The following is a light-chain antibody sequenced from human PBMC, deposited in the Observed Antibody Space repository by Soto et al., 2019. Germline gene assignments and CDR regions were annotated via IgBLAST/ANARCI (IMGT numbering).Light chain of an antibody. J-gene: IGKJ4*01. V-gene: IGKV3-20*01. CDR1: QSVSSSY. CDR3: QQYGSSPT. CDR2: GAS. Sequence: EIVLTQSPGTLSLSPGERATLSCRASQSVSSSYLAWYQQKPGQAPRLLIYGASSRATGIPDRFSGSWSGTVFTLTISRLEPEDFAVYYCQQYGSSPTFGGGTKVEIK.